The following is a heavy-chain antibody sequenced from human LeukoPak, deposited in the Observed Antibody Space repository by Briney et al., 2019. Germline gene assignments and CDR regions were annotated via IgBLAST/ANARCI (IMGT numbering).Heavy chain of an antibody. CDR2: IYYSGST. CDR3: AREFEGTRFDP. CDR1: GGSISSSSYY. V-gene: IGHV4-39*02. Sequence: PSETLSLTCTVSGGSISSSSYYWGWIRQPPGKGLEWIGSIYYSGSTYYNPSLKSRVTISVDTSKNQFSLKLSSVTAADTAVYYCAREFEGTRFDPWGQGTLVTVSS. D-gene: IGHD1/OR15-1a*01. J-gene: IGHJ5*02.